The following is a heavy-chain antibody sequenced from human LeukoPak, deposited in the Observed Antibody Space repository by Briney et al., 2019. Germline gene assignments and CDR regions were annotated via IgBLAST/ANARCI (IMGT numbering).Heavy chain of an antibody. V-gene: IGHV1-8*01. CDR3: ATSCGGDCSSGDWFDP. Sequence: ASVKVSCKASGYTFSMYHINWVRQATGQGLEWMGWMNPNSATTAYAQKFQGRLTMTRDTSMSTAYMELSGLRSEDTAVYYCATSCGGDCSSGDWFDPWGQGTLVTVSS. CDR1: GYTFSMYH. CDR2: MNPNSATT. D-gene: IGHD2-21*02. J-gene: IGHJ5*02.